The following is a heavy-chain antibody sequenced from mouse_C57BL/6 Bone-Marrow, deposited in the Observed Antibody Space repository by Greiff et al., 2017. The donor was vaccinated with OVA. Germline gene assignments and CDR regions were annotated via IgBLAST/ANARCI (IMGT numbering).Heavy chain of an antibody. Sequence: VQLQQSGAELVRPGTSVKVSCKASGYAFTNYLIEWVKQRPGQGLEWIGVINPGSGGTNYNEKFKGKATLTADKSSSTAYMQLSSLTSEDTAVYFCAKGIYYGSSHYYAMDYWGQGTSVTVSS. V-gene: IGHV1-54*01. D-gene: IGHD1-1*01. CDR2: INPGSGGT. CDR1: GYAFTNYL. CDR3: AKGIYYGSSHYYAMDY. J-gene: IGHJ4*01.